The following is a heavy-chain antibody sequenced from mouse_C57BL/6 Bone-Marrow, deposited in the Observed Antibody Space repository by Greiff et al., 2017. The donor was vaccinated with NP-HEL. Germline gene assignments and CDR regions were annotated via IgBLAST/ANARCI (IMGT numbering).Heavy chain of an antibody. V-gene: IGHV1-59*01. J-gene: IGHJ2*01. D-gene: IGHD1-1*02. CDR3: ARAEGLWSILYYFDY. CDR2: IDPSDSYT. Sequence: QVQLKQPGAELVRPGTSVKLSCKASGYTFTSYWMHWVKQRPGQGLEWIGVIDPSDSYTNYNQKFKGKATLTVDTSSSTAYMQLSSLTSEDSAVYYCARAEGLWSILYYFDYWGQGTTLTVSS. CDR1: GYTFTSYW.